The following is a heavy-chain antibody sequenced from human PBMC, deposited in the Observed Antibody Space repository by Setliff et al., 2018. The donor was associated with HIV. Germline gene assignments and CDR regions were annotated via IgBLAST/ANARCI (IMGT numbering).Heavy chain of an antibody. V-gene: IGHV5-51*01. CDR3: ARGIAALTASFDY. D-gene: IGHD2-21*02. Sequence: GESPKISCKGSGYSFTSYWIAWVRQKPGKGLEWMGIIFPGDSKMHYSPSFQGRVTLSADKSISTAYLQWSSLQTSDSGMYYCARGIAALTASFDYWGQGSLVTAPQ. CDR1: GYSFTSYW. J-gene: IGHJ4*02. CDR2: IFPGDSKM.